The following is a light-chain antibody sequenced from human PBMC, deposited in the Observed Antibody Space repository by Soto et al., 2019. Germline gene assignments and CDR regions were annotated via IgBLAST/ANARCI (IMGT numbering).Light chain of an antibody. CDR1: NSDVVGYNY. CDR3: SSYTTSNTRQIV. J-gene: IGLJ1*01. CDR2: DVS. V-gene: IGLV2-14*01. Sequence: QSVLTQPASVSGSPGQSITISCTGTNSDVVGYNYVSWYQQYPGKAPKFMIYDVSSRPSGVSDRFSGSKSGNTASLTISGLQAEDEADYYCSSYTTSNTRQIVFGTGTKVTVL.